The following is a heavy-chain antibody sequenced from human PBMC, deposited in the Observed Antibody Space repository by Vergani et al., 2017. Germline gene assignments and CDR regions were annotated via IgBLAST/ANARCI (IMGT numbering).Heavy chain of an antibody. Sequence: QVQLVQSGAEVKKPGASVKVSCKASGPTFTSYGISWVRQAPGQGLEWMGWINPNSGGTNYAQKFQGRVTMTRDTSISTAYMELSRLRSDDTAVYYCTIVGATQDAFDIWGQGTMVTVSS. CDR2: INPNSGGT. D-gene: IGHD1-26*01. CDR1: GPTFTSYG. J-gene: IGHJ3*02. CDR3: TIVGATQDAFDI. V-gene: IGHV1-2*02.